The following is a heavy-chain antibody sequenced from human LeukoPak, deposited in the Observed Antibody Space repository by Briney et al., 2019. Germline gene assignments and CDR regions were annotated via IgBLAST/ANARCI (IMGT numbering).Heavy chain of an antibody. V-gene: IGHV2-5*02. D-gene: IGHD4-17*01. J-gene: IGHJ4*02. Sequence: SGPTLVNPTPTLTLTFTFSGFSLSTRGVGVGWIRQPPGKALEWLALIYWDDDKRYSPSLKSRLTITKDTSKNQVVLTMTNMDPVDTATYYCAHRRYGDYEDYFDYWGQGTLVTVSS. CDR3: AHRRYGDYEDYFDY. CDR1: GFSLSTRGVG. CDR2: IYWDDDK.